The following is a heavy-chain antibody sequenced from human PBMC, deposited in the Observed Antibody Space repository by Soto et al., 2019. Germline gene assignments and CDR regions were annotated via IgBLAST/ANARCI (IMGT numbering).Heavy chain of an antibody. J-gene: IGHJ4*02. Sequence: GGSLRLSCAASGFTVSSNYMSWVRQAPGKGLEWVAVIYGGDDTYYPDSVQGRFTISRDNSENMLYLQMNSLRAEDTAVYYCARRAYEYESSGYYPLFDYWGRGTLVTVSS. CDR1: GFTVSSNY. CDR3: ARRAYEYESSGYYPLFDY. D-gene: IGHD3-22*01. V-gene: IGHV3-53*01. CDR2: IYGGDDT.